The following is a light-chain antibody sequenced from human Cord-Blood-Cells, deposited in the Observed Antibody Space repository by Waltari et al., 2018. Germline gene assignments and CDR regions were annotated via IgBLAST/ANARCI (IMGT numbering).Light chain of an antibody. Sequence: EIVMTQSPATLSVSPGERATLPCRASQSVSSNLAGYQQKPGQAPRLLIYGASTRATGSPARFSGSGSGTEFTLTISSLQSEDFAVYYCQQYNNWPRTFGQGTKVEIK. V-gene: IGKV3-15*01. CDR3: QQYNNWPRT. CDR2: GAS. CDR1: QSVSSN. J-gene: IGKJ1*01.